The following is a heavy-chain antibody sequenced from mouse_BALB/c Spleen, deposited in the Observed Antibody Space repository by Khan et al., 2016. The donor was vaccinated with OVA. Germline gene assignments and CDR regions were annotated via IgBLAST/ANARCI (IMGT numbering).Heavy chain of an antibody. CDR2: IWVSGSK. CDR1: GFSLTDYA. V-gene: IGHV2-6-5*01. CDR3: ARDPPDDAMDY. Sequence: QVQLQESGPGLVAPSQSLSITCTVSGFSLTDYAVSWIRQPPGKGLEWLGVIWVSGSKYYNSALIPRLSISKDNSKSQVFLMMNSLQADDTAMYYYARDPPDDAMDYWGQGTSVTVSA. J-gene: IGHJ4*01.